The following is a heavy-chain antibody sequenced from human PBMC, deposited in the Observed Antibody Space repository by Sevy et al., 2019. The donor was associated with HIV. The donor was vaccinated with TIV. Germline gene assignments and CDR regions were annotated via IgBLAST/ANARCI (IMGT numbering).Heavy chain of an antibody. CDR3: ARGGYRVAVAGTGNDAFDI. CDR2: MNPNSGNT. CDR1: GYTFTSYD. V-gene: IGHV1-8*03. Sequence: ASVKVSCKASGYTFTSYDINWVRQATGQGLEWMGWMNPNSGNTGYAQKFQGRVTITRNTSISTAYMELSSLRSEDTAVYYCARGGYRVAVAGTGNDAFDIWDQGTMVTVSS. J-gene: IGHJ3*02. D-gene: IGHD6-19*01.